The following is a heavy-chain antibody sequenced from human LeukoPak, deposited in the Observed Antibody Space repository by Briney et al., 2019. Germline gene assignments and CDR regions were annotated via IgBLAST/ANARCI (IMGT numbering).Heavy chain of an antibody. CDR2: ISGSGGRT. V-gene: IGHV3-23*01. Sequence: PGGSLRLSCAASGFTFSSFAMTWVRQAPGKALEWVSVISGSGGRTYYADSVKARFPLSRDNSNHTLYLEMSSLRAEDTAVYYGAREGTYYDSSGYFVSWGQGTLVTVSS. J-gene: IGHJ4*02. CDR1: GFTFSSFA. D-gene: IGHD3-22*01. CDR3: AREGTYYDSSGYFVS.